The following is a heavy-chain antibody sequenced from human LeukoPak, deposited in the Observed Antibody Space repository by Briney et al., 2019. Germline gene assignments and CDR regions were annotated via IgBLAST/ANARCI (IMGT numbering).Heavy chain of an antibody. CDR2: IYQTGST. V-gene: IGHV4-30-2*02. D-gene: IGHD1-26*01. CDR3: ARTMEWELGYFDY. CDR1: GGSISSGVFS. J-gene: IGHJ4*02. Sequence: SQTLSLTCAVSGGSISSGVFSWNWIRQPPGKGLEWIGYIYQTGSTYYNPSLKSRVTISIDTSKNQFSLKLSSVTAADTAVYYCARTMEWELGYFDYWGQGTLVTVSS.